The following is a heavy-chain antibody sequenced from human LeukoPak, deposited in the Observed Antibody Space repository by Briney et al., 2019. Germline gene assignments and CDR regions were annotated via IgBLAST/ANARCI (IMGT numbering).Heavy chain of an antibody. V-gene: IGHV1-69*04. CDR2: IIPILGIA. CDR3: ARAKDAVAATGIDY. CDR1: GGTFSSYA. J-gene: IGHJ4*02. D-gene: IGHD2-15*01. Sequence: ASVKVSCKASGGTFSSYAISGLRQPPGQGLNGLGRIIPILGIANYAQKFQGRVTITADKSTSTAYMELSSLRSEDTAVYYCARAKDAVAATGIDYWGQGTLVTVSS.